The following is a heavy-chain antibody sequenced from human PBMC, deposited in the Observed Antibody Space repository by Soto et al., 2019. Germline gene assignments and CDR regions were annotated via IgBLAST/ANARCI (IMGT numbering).Heavy chain of an antibody. V-gene: IGHV4-34*01. CDR3: ARGNYFWNGYYICRYFDF. Sequence: SETLSLTCAVYGGSFSGYYWSWIRQPPGKGLEWIGEINHSGSTIYNPSLKSRATISVDTSKNQVSLNLSSVTAADTAVYFCARGNYFWNGYYICRYFDFWGLGTRGTVSS. CDR1: GGSFSGYY. J-gene: IGHJ4*02. D-gene: IGHD3-3*01. CDR2: INHSGST.